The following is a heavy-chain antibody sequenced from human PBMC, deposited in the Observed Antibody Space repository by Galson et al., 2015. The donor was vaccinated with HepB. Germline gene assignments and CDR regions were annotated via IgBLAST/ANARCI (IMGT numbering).Heavy chain of an antibody. D-gene: IGHD2-15*01. CDR3: ARGLCSGGSCRLDF. V-gene: IGHV4-59*01. J-gene: IGHJ4*02. Sequence: ATLSLSCTVSGGSISSYYWSWLRQPPGKGLEWIGYIHSSGSTNYNPSLKSRVTILIDTSKNQFSLKLSSVTAADTAVYYCARGLCSGGSCRLDFWGQGTLGTVSS. CDR2: IHSSGST. CDR1: GGSISSYY.